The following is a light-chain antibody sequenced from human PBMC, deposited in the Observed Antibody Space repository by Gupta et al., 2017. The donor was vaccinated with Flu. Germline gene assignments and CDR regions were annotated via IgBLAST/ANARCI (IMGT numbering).Light chain of an antibody. J-gene: IGKJ2*02. CDR1: QSLSISY. CDR2: GTS. Sequence: IVLTRFPGTLSLSPGERATFSCRASQSLSISYLDWYQQKPGQAPRLLIYGTSNRATGIPDRFSGSGSGTDFTLTITKLEPEDFAVYYCQQYCTSPCTFGQGTKLEIK. CDR3: QQYCTSPCT. V-gene: IGKV3-20*01.